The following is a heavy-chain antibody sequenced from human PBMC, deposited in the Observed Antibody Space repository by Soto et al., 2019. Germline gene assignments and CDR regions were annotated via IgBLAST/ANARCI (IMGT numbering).Heavy chain of an antibody. CDR3: ARGFGFTKTDSGYFS. Sequence: SETLSLTCAVYGGSFSGYYWSWIRQPPGKGLEWIGEINHSGSTNYNPSLKSRVTISVDTSKNQFSLKLSSVTAADTAVYYCARGFGFTKTDSGYFSWGQGTLVTVSS. V-gene: IGHV4-34*01. D-gene: IGHD5-12*01. J-gene: IGHJ4*02. CDR1: GGSFSGYY. CDR2: INHSGST.